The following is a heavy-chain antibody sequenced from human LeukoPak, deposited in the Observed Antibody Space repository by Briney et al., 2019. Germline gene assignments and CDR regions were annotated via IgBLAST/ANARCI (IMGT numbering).Heavy chain of an antibody. V-gene: IGHV3-53*05. CDR2: IYSGGST. CDR1: GFTVSSNY. D-gene: IGHD6-13*01. J-gene: IGHJ6*02. CDR3: AKDADPYSSSWYGVIRYYYYGMDV. Sequence: GGSLRLSCAASGFTVSSNYMSWVRQAPGKGLEWVSVIYSGGSTYYADSVKGRFTISRDNSKNTLHLQMNSLRAEDTAVYYCAKDADPYSSSWYGVIRYYYYGMDVWGQGTTVTVSS.